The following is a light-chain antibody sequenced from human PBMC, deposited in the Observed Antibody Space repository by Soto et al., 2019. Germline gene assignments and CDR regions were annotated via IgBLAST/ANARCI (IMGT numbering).Light chain of an antibody. CDR2: GSS. V-gene: IGKV1-9*01. Sequence: IQLTQSPSSLSASVGDSVTITCRASQGIITYLAWYQQKPGKAPNLLIYGSSTLQSGVPLRFSGSGSGTDFPLTINSLQAEYLATYYCQQTRSYPSTFGGGTKVYIK. CDR1: QGIITY. J-gene: IGKJ4*01. CDR3: QQTRSYPST.